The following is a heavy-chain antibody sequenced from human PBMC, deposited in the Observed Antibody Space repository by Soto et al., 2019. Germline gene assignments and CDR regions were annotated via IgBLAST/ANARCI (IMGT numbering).Heavy chain of an antibody. J-gene: IGHJ3*02. V-gene: IGHV3-66*01. CDR2: TYSDGTT. CDR1: GFTVSSNF. Sequence: GGSLRLSCAASGFTVSSNFMTWVRQAPGKGLEWVSVTYSDGTTFYADSVKGRFTISRDNSKNTLYLQMNSLGAEDTVIYYCAREFRPTGSRYAFDIWGQGTMVTVSS. D-gene: IGHD1-26*01. CDR3: AREFRPTGSRYAFDI.